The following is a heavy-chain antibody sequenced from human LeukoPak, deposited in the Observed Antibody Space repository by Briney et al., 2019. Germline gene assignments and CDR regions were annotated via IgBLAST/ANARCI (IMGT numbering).Heavy chain of an antibody. Sequence: SETLTLTCTVSGGSISSYYWSWIRQPPGRGLEWIGYIYYSGSTNYNPSLKSRVTISVDTSKNQFSLKLSSVTAADTPVYYCARHSGSGWFTYYFDYWGQGTVVTVSS. V-gene: IGHV4-59*08. D-gene: IGHD6-19*01. J-gene: IGHJ4*02. CDR3: ARHSGSGWFTYYFDY. CDR1: GGSISSYY. CDR2: IYYSGST.